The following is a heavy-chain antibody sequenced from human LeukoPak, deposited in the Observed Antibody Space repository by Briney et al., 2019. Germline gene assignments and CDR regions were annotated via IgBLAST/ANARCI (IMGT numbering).Heavy chain of an antibody. J-gene: IGHJ4*02. CDR3: ARDGYSYGSHDY. CDR2: IIPILGIA. CDR1: GGTFSSYA. Sequence: VASVKVSCKASGGTFSSYAISWVRQAPGQGLEWMGRIIPILGIANYAQKFQGRVTITADKSTSTAYMELSSLRSEDTAVYYCARDGYSYGSHDYWGQGTLVTVSS. D-gene: IGHD5-18*01. V-gene: IGHV1-69*04.